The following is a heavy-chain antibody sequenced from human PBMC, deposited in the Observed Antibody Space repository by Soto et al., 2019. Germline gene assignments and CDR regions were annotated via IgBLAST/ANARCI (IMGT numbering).Heavy chain of an antibody. D-gene: IGHD3-3*01. J-gene: IGHJ4*02. V-gene: IGHV4-30-2*01. Sequence: RSLTCAVSGGSISSGGYSWSWIRQPPGKGLEWIGYIYHSGSTYYNPSLKSRVTISVDRSKNQFSLELSSVTAADTAVYYCARGGVYDFWSGYYPYFDYWGQGTLVTVSS. CDR2: IYHSGST. CDR1: GGSISSGGYS. CDR3: ARGGVYDFWSGYYPYFDY.